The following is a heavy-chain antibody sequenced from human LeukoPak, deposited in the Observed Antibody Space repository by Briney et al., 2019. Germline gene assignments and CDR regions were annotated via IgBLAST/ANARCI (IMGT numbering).Heavy chain of an antibody. D-gene: IGHD6-13*01. V-gene: IGHV1-69*13. CDR1: GGTFSSYA. CDR2: IIPIFGTA. J-gene: IGHJ4*02. Sequence: SVKVSCKASGGTFSSYAISWVRQAPGQGLEWMGGIIPIFGTANYAQKFQGRVTITADESTSTAYMELSSLRSEDTAVYYCARSVGSCDPFDYWGQGTLVTVSS. CDR3: ARSVGSCDPFDY.